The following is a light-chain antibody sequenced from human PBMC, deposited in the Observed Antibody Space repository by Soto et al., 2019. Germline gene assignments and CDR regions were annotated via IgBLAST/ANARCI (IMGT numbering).Light chain of an antibody. CDR3: QKYNNAPRT. CDR2: AAS. Sequence: DIQMTQSPSSLSASVGDTVTITCRASQGISNYLAWYQQKPGQVPNLLIYAASTLQSGGPSRCSGSGSGTDFTLTISSLRPEDVATYYCQKYNNAPRTFGQGTKVEI. CDR1: QGISNY. J-gene: IGKJ1*01. V-gene: IGKV1-27*01.